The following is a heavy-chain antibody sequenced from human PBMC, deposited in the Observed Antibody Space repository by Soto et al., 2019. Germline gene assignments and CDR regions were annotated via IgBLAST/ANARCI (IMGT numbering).Heavy chain of an antibody. CDR2: TSIYNGHT. V-gene: IGHV1-18*01. Sequence: ASVKVSCKASGYTFTASGISWVGQAPGQGREWMGWTSIYNGHTEYSPKFLGRVVMTTDTSADTAYLELKSLRPDDAALYYCAGWDARGASDTYHFEQWGQGTLVIVSS. D-gene: IGHD1-26*01. CDR3: AGWDARGASDTYHFEQ. CDR1: GYTFTASG. J-gene: IGHJ4*02.